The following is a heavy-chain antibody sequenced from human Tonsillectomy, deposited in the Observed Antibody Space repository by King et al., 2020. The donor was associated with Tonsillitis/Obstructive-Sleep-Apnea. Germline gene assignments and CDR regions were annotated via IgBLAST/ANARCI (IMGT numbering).Heavy chain of an antibody. CDR2: ISGSGGST. J-gene: IGHJ4*02. CDR1: GFSFSSYA. D-gene: IGHD5-12*01. CDR3: AKDSGYDIEYGRILDY. Sequence: VQLVESGGGLVQPGGSLRLSCAASGFSFSSYAMRWVRQAPGKGLEWVSAISGSGGSTYYADSVKGRFTISRDNSKNTLYLQMNSLRAEDTAVYYCAKDSGYDIEYGRILDYWGQGTLVTVSS. V-gene: IGHV3-23*04.